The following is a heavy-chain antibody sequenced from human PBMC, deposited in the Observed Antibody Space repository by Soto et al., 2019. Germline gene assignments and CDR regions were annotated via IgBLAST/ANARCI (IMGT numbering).Heavy chain of an antibody. CDR2: ISAYNGNT. CDR1: GYTFTSYG. V-gene: IGHV1-18*04. D-gene: IGHD1-1*01. Sequence: ASVKVSCKASGYTFTSYGISWVRQAPGQGLEWMGWISAYNGNTNYAQKLQGRVAMTTDTSTSTAYMELRSLRSDDTAVYYCARDRTGTDWFDPGGQGTLVTVSS. CDR3: ARDRTGTDWFDP. J-gene: IGHJ5*02.